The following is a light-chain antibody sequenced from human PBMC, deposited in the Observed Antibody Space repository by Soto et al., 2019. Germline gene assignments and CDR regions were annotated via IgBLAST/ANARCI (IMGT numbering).Light chain of an antibody. CDR1: QSVSSSH. V-gene: IGKV3-20*01. Sequence: EIVLTQSPGTLSLSPGERATLSCRASQSVSSSHLAWYQQKPGQAPRLLISGASSRATGIPDRFTGSGSGTDFTLTISRLEPEDFAVYYCQQYGSSPRSFGHGIKVEIE. J-gene: IGKJ1*01. CDR2: GAS. CDR3: QQYGSSPRS.